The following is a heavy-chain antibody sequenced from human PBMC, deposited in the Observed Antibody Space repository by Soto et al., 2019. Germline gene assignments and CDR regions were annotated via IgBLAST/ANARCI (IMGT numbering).Heavy chain of an antibody. CDR1: GYSFTIYW. CDR3: ARLMDYYDSSGYYIPRPYYFDY. D-gene: IGHD3-22*01. V-gene: IGHV5-51*01. J-gene: IGHJ4*02. CDR2: IYPGDSDT. Sequence: GESLKISCNGSGYSFTIYWIGWVRQMPGKGLEWMGIIYPGDSDTRYSPSFQGQVTISADKSISTAYLQWSSLKASDTAMYYCARLMDYYDSSGYYIPRPYYFDYWGQGTLVAVSS.